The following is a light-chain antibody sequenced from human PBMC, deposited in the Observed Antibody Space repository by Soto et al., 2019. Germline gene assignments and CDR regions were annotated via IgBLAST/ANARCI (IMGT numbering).Light chain of an antibody. CDR3: EQSYGSPPT. CDR1: QSINTY. V-gene: IGKV1-39*01. Sequence: DIQMTQSPSSLSASVGDRVTITCRASQSINTYLNWYQQKPGKAPKLLISAASSLQSGVPARFSGSGSGTDFTLIISSVQPEDFATFYCEQSYGSPPTFGQVTKVDIK. J-gene: IGKJ1*01. CDR2: AAS.